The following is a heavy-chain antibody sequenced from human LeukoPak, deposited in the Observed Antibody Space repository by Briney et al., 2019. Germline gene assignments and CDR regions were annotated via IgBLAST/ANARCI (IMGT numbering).Heavy chain of an antibody. CDR3: ASIRYSNYVGY. J-gene: IGHJ4*02. D-gene: IGHD5-12*01. CDR1: GFTFRSYE. CDR2: ITSSGGTK. V-gene: IGHV3-48*03. Sequence: GGSLRLSCAASGFTFRSYEINWVRQAPEKGLEWVSYITSSGGTKYYADSVKGRFTVARDNAKNSMYPQMNSLRAEDTAVYYCASIRYSNYVGYWGQGTLVTVSS.